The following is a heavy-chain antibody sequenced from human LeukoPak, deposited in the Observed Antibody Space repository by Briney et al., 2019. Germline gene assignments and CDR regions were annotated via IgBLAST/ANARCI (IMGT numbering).Heavy chain of an antibody. CDR2: ISSGGTTI. D-gene: IGHD6-13*01. CDR3: ASARLYSSSWYCYFDY. J-gene: IGHJ4*02. Sequence: GGSLRLSCATSGFTFSSYEMNWVRQAPGKGLEWVSYISSGGTTIYYADSVKGRFTISRDNAKNSLYLQMNNLRAEDTAVYYCASARLYSSSWYCYFDYWGRGTLVTVSS. CDR1: GFTFSSYE. V-gene: IGHV3-48*03.